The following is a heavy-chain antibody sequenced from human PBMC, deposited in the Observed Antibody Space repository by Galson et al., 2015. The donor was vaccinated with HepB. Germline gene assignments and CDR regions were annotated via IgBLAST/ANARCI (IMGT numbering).Heavy chain of an antibody. CDR3: AKDFSSVSTVPDY. J-gene: IGHJ4*02. Sequence: SLRLSCAASGFTFDDYAMHWVRQAPGKGLEWVSGISWNSGSIGYADSVKGRFTISRDNAKNSLYLQMNSLRAEDTALYYCAKDFSSVSTVPDYWGQGTLVTVSS. D-gene: IGHD6-6*01. CDR1: GFTFDDYA. V-gene: IGHV3-9*01. CDR2: ISWNSGSI.